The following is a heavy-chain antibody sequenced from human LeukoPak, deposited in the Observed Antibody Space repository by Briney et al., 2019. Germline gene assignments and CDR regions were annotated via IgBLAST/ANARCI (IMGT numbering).Heavy chain of an antibody. Sequence: PSQTLSLTCTVSGGSISNLDYYWTWIRQPAGKRLEWIGRIYTSGGTNYNPSLKSRVTMSVDKSKNQISLNLASLTAADTALYYCAGRGSSSGTFDVWGPGTFVTVSS. J-gene: IGHJ4*03. V-gene: IGHV4-61*02. D-gene: IGHD2-2*01. CDR3: AGRGSSSGTFDV. CDR1: GGSISNLDYY. CDR2: IYTSGGT.